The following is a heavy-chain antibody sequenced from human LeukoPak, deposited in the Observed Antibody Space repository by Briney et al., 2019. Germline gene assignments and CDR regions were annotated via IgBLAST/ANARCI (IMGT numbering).Heavy chain of an antibody. CDR1: RGTFSSYT. Sequence: SVKVSCKASRGTFSSYTISWVRQAPGQGLEWMGRIIPILGIANYAQKFQGRVTITADKSTSTAYMELSSLRSEDTAVYYCARVESTSCYGCIDYWGQGTLVTVSS. CDR3: ARVESTSCYGCIDY. D-gene: IGHD2-2*01. CDR2: IIPILGIA. J-gene: IGHJ4*02. V-gene: IGHV1-69*02.